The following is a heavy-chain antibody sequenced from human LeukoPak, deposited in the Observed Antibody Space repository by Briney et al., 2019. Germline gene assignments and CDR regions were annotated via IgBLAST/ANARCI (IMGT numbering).Heavy chain of an antibody. D-gene: IGHD3-22*01. Sequence: PSETLSLTCTVSGYSISSGYYWGWIRQPPGKGLEWIGSIYHSGSTYYNPSLKSRVTISVDTSKNQFSLKLSSVTAADTAVYYCARATDYYDSKVTREKGAFDIWGQGTMVTVSS. J-gene: IGHJ3*02. CDR2: IYHSGST. V-gene: IGHV4-38-2*02. CDR1: GYSISSGYY. CDR3: ARATDYYDSKVTREKGAFDI.